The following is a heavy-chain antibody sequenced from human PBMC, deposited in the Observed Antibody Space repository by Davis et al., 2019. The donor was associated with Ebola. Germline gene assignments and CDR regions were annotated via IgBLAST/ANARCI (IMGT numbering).Heavy chain of an antibody. Sequence: GSLRLSCAVYGGSFSGYYWSWIRQPPGKGLEWIGEINHSGSTNYNPSLKSRVTISVDTSKNQFSLKLSSVTAADTAVYYCARGRMAAAGTGLGFDPWGQGTLVTVSS. D-gene: IGHD6-13*01. J-gene: IGHJ5*02. CDR1: GGSFSGYY. CDR2: INHSGST. CDR3: ARGRMAAAGTGLGFDP. V-gene: IGHV4-34*01.